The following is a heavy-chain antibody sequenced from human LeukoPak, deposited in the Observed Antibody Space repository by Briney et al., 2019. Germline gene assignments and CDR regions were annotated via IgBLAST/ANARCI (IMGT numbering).Heavy chain of an antibody. CDR3: AKDVGKWESLHFFDY. J-gene: IGHJ4*02. D-gene: IGHD1-26*01. V-gene: IGHV3-7*03. CDR2: IKEDGSQK. Sequence: GGSLRLSCAASGFTFSSFWMTWVRQAPGKGLEWVANIKEDGSQKYYVDSVKGRFTISRDNAKNSLFLQTNSLRVDDTAVYYCAKDVGKWESLHFFDYWGQGTLVTVSS. CDR1: GFTFSSFW.